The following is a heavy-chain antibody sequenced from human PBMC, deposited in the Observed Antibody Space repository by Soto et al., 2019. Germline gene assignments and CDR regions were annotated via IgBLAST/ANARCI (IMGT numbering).Heavy chain of an antibody. V-gene: IGHV1-69*02. Sequence: QVQLVQSGAEVKKPGSSVKVSCKASGGTFSSYPISWVRQAPGQGLEWMGRIIPILGIANYAQKFQGRVTITADKSTSTAYMELSSLRSEDTAVYYCAGSLHLGELSPGYFDYWGQGTLVTVSS. CDR2: IIPILGIA. CDR1: GGTFSSYP. CDR3: AGSLHLGELSPGYFDY. J-gene: IGHJ4*02. D-gene: IGHD3-16*02.